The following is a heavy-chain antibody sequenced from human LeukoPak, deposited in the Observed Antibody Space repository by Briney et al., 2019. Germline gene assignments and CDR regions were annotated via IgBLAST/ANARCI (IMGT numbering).Heavy chain of an antibody. D-gene: IGHD3-10*01. CDR1: GFTFSSYS. V-gene: IGHV3-21*01. J-gene: IGHJ4*02. CDR2: ISSSSSYI. CDR3: ARVWGRGFDY. Sequence: GGSLRLSCAASGFTFSSYSMNWVRQAPGKGLEWVSSISSSSSYIYYADSVKGRFTISRDNAKNSLYLRMNSLRAEDTAVYYCARVWGRGFDYWGQGTLVTVSS.